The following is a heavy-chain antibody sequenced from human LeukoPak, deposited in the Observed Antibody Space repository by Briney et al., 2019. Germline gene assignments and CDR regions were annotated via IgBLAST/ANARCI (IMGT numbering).Heavy chain of an antibody. J-gene: IGHJ6*02. D-gene: IGHD2/OR15-2a*01. V-gene: IGHV4-59*01. CDR3: ARDRALSMGYYYGMDV. Sequence: SETLSLTCTVSGGSISSYYWIWIRQPPGKGLEWIGYIYYSGSTNYNPSLKSRVTISVDTAKNQFSLKLSSVTAADTAVYYCARDRALSMGYYYGMDVWGQGTTVTVSS. CDR1: GGSISSYY. CDR2: IYYSGST.